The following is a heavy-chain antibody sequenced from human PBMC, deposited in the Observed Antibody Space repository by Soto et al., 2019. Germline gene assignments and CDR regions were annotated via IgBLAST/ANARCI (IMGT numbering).Heavy chain of an antibody. CDR1: GFTFSDYY. J-gene: IGHJ4*02. CDR2: ISSSGSII. Sequence: QVQLVVSGGGLVKPGGSLRISCAASGFTFSDYYISWIRQAPGKGLEWVSYISSSGSIIYYADSVKGRFTISRDNAKNALYLQMNSLRAEDTAVYYCALAGDDSNYYAVTPLSAGHFWGQGTLGTVSS. D-gene: IGHD4-4*01. V-gene: IGHV3-11*01. CDR3: ALAGDDSNYYAVTPLSAGHF.